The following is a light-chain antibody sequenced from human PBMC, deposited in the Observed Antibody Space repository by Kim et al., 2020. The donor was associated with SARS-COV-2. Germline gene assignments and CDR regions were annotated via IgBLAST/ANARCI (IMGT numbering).Light chain of an antibody. V-gene: IGKV2-30*01. Sequence: PASISCRSSQILVYSDGNIYLNWFHQRPGQSPRRLIYKVSNRDSRVPDRFSGSVSGTDFTLQISRVEADDVGVYYCMQGTHWPFTFGPGTKVYIK. CDR2: KVS. J-gene: IGKJ3*01. CDR3: MQGTHWPFT. CDR1: QILVYSDGNIY.